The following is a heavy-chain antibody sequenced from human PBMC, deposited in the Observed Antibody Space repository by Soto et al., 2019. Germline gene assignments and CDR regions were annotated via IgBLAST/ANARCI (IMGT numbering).Heavy chain of an antibody. CDR2: ISSSSYTI. V-gene: IGHV3-48*02. D-gene: IGHD3-10*01. CDR1: GFTFNTYN. Sequence: GGSLRLSCTASGFTFNTYNMDWVRQAPGKGLEWVSYISSSSYTIKYADSVEGRFTVSRDNGKKSLYLQMNSLRDEDTAVYFCAREISLSAGSYFDYWGQGTLVTVSS. CDR3: AREISLSAGSYFDY. J-gene: IGHJ4*02.